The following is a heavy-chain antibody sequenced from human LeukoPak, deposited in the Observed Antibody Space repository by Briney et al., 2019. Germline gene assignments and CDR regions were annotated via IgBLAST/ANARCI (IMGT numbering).Heavy chain of an antibody. D-gene: IGHD3-10*01. V-gene: IGHV3-7*01. CDR3: ARILVYGSGAEAFDY. CDR2: IKQDGSEK. CDR1: GFIISTFW. J-gene: IGHJ4*02. Sequence: AGGSLRLACEASGFIISTFWMSWVRQAPGKGLEWVASIKQDGSEKYYVDSVKGRFTISRDNAKNSLYLQMNSLRAEDTAVYYCARILVYGSGAEAFDYWGQGTLVTVSS.